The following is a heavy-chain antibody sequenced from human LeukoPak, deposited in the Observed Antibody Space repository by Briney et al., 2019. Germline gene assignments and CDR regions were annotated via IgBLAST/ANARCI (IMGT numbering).Heavy chain of an antibody. CDR2: ITWNSGSI. Sequence: SLRLSCAASGFTFDDYAMHWVRQSPGKGLEWVSGITWNSGSIGYADSVKGRFTISRDNAKNSLYLQMNSLRAEDTALYYCAKDIQWLISYSFDYWGQGTLSPSPQ. D-gene: IGHD6-19*01. J-gene: IGHJ4*02. V-gene: IGHV3-9*01. CDR1: GFTFDDYA. CDR3: AKDIQWLISYSFDY.